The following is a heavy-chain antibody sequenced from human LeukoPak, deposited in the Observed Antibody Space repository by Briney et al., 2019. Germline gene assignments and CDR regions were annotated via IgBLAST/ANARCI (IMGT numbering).Heavy chain of an antibody. D-gene: IGHD1-26*01. CDR3: AREASGNYYVFDS. CDR1: GFSFSNYF. CDR2: ITNSGRST. J-gene: IGHJ5*01. Sequence: GGSLRLSCEASGFSFSNYFISWIRQAPGKGLEWVGYITNSGRSTSYADAVKGRFTISRDNAKKSAYLEMTDLRVEDNAVYYCAREASGNYYVFDSWGQGTLVTVSS. V-gene: IGHV3-11*04.